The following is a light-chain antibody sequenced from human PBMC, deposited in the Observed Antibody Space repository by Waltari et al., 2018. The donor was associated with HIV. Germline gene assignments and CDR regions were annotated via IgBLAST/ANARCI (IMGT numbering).Light chain of an antibody. CDR2: STN. CDR1: SGSVSTSYY. V-gene: IGLV8-61*01. CDR3: VLYMGSGIWV. Sequence: QTVVTQEPSFSVSPGGTVTLTCGLSSGSVSTSYYPSWYQQTPGQAPRTLIYSTNTRSSGVPDRFSGSILGNKAALTITGAQADDESDYYCVLYMGSGIWVFGGRDQADRP. J-gene: IGLJ3*02.